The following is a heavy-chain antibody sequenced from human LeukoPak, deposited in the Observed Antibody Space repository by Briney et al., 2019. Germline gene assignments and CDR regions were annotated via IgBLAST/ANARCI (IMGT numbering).Heavy chain of an antibody. D-gene: IGHD5-18*01. CDR1: GGSISSYSYY. V-gene: IGHV4-39*07. CDR3: AKGAGGFSYYNWFDP. J-gene: IGHJ5*02. CDR2: IYYSGTT. Sequence: SETLSLTCTVSGGSISSYSYYWGWIRQPPGKGLEWIGSIYYSGTTHYNPSLESRVTISVDTSKNQFSLKLASVTAADTAIYYCAKGAGGFSYYNWFDPWGQGTLVTVSS.